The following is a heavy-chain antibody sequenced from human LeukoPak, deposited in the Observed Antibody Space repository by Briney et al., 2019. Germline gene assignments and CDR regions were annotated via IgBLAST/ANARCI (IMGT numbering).Heavy chain of an antibody. Sequence: ASVKVSYKASGYTFTSYGISWVRQAPGQGLEWMGWIGAYNGNTNYAQKLQGRVTMTTDTSTSTAYMELRSLRSDDTAVYYCARDPGIAVAGLLDYWGQGTLVTVSS. CDR3: ARDPGIAVAGLLDY. D-gene: IGHD6-19*01. CDR1: GYTFTSYG. J-gene: IGHJ4*02. CDR2: IGAYNGNT. V-gene: IGHV1-18*04.